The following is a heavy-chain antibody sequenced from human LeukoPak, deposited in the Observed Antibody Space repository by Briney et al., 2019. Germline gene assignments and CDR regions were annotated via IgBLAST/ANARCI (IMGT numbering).Heavy chain of an antibody. CDR1: GFTFSSYW. J-gene: IGHJ3*02. CDR2: IKQDGSEK. Sequence: PGGSLRLSCAASGFTFSSYWMSWVRQAPGKGLEWVANIKQDGSEKYYVDSVKGRFTISRDNAKNSLYLQMNSLRAEDTAVYYCARDGGSSSWYGRGAFDIWGQGTMVTVSS. D-gene: IGHD6-13*01. V-gene: IGHV3-7*01. CDR3: ARDGGSSSWYGRGAFDI.